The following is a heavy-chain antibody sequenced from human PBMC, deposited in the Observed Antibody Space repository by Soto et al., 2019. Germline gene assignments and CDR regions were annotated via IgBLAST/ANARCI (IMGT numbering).Heavy chain of an antibody. J-gene: IGHJ5*01. Sequence: GGSLRLSCAASGFMFSSYGIHWVRQAPGKGLEWVAMISFDGSNKFYADSVKGRLTISRDNSKNTLFLQMNSLRDEDTAVYYCVKDPFSGSYNWFDSWGQGTLVTVSS. CDR1: GFMFSSYG. V-gene: IGHV3-30*18. CDR2: ISFDGSNK. D-gene: IGHD6-13*01. CDR3: VKDPFSGSYNWFDS.